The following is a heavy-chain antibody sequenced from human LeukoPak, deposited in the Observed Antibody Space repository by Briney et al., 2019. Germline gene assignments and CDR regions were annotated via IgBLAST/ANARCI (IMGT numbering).Heavy chain of an antibody. Sequence: SGGSLRLSCAASGFTFSSYGMHWVRQAPGKGLEWVAVIWYGGSNKYYADSVKGRFTISRDNSKNTLYLQMNSLRAEDTAVYYCASHKWFGELYFDYWGQGTLVTVSS. J-gene: IGHJ4*02. CDR1: GFTFSSYG. CDR3: ASHKWFGELYFDY. V-gene: IGHV3-33*01. CDR2: IWYGGSNK. D-gene: IGHD3-10*01.